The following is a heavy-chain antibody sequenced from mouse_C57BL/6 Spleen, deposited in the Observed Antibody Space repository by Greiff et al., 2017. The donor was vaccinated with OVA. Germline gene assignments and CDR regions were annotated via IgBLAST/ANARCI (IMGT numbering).Heavy chain of an antibody. J-gene: IGHJ2*01. CDR3: ACYGYEGEYFDY. Sequence: VQLKDSGAELVKPGASVKLSCTASGFNIKDYYMHWVKQRTEQGLEWIGRIDPEDGETKYAPKFQGKAAITADTASNTAYLQLSSLTSEDTAVYYCACYGYEGEYFDYWGQGTTLTVSS. D-gene: IGHD2-2*01. V-gene: IGHV14-2*01. CDR1: GFNIKDYY. CDR2: IDPEDGET.